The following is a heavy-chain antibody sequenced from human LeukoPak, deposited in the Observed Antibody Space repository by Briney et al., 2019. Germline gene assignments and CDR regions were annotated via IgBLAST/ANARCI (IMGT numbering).Heavy chain of an antibody. CDR3: ARVAGLCSAGSCGNWFDP. D-gene: IGHD3-10*01. V-gene: IGHV1-46*01. CDR2: INPSGGST. Sequence: ASVKVSCKASGYAFTYYYIHWVRQAPGQGLEWMGIINPSGGSTSYAQKFQGRVIMTRDTSISTAYMELSSLRSDDTAVYYCARVAGLCSAGSCGNWFDPWGQGTLVTVSS. J-gene: IGHJ5*02. CDR1: GYAFTYYY.